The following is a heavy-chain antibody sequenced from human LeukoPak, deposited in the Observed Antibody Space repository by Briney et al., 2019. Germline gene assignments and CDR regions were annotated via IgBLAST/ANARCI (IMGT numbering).Heavy chain of an antibody. CDR1: GFTFSSYW. J-gene: IGHJ4*02. D-gene: IGHD2-2*01. CDR3: AKDQPVVPAAMIDY. V-gene: IGHV3-23*01. CDR2: ISGSGGST. Sequence: GGSLRLSCAAPGFTFSSYWMSWVRQAPGKGLEWVSAISGSGGSTYYADSVKGRFTISRDNSKNTLYLQMNSLRAEDTAVYYCAKDQPVVPAAMIDYWGQGTLVTVSS.